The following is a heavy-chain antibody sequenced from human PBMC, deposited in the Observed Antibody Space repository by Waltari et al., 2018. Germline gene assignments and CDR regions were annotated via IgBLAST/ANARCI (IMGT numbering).Heavy chain of an antibody. CDR1: GFTVSSNY. CDR3: ARDPHQTGTTSYGY. D-gene: IGHD1-7*01. Sequence: EVQLVESGGGLIQPGGSLRLSCAASGFTVSSNYMSWVRQAPGKGLEWVSVIYSGGSTYDADSVKGRFTISRDNSKNTLYLQMNSLRAEDTAVYYCARDPHQTGTTSYGYWGQGTLVTVSS. CDR2: IYSGGST. V-gene: IGHV3-53*01. J-gene: IGHJ4*02.